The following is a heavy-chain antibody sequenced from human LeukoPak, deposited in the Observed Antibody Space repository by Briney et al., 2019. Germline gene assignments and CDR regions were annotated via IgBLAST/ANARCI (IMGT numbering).Heavy chain of an antibody. CDR3: ARDSSGLDY. CDR1: GFTFSSYA. D-gene: IGHD3-22*01. CDR2: ISGSGGST. Sequence: GGSLRLSCAASGFTFSSYAMSWVRQAPGKGLEWVSAISGSGGSTYYADSVKGRFTISRDNAKNSLYLQMNSLRAEDTAVYYCARDSSGLDYWGQGTLVTVSS. V-gene: IGHV3-23*01. J-gene: IGHJ4*02.